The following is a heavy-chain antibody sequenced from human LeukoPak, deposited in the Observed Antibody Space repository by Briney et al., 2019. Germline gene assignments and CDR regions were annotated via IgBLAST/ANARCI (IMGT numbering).Heavy chain of an antibody. Sequence: SETLSLTCAVSGYSISSGYYWGWIRQPPGKGLEWIGRIYHSGSTYYNPSLKSRVTISVDTSKNQFSLKLSSVTAADTAVYYCARLYYDSSGYDDAFDIWGQGTMVTVSS. J-gene: IGHJ3*02. CDR2: IYHSGST. V-gene: IGHV4-38-2*01. CDR1: GYSISSGYY. D-gene: IGHD3-22*01. CDR3: ARLYYDSSGYDDAFDI.